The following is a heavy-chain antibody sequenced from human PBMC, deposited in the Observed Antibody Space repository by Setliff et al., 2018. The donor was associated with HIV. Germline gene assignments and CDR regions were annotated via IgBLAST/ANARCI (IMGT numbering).Heavy chain of an antibody. J-gene: IGHJ5*02. Sequence: SETLSLTCAVSGYSISSGYYWGWIRQPPGKGLEWIGSIYHSGSTYYNPSLKSRVTISVDTSKNQFSLKQSSVTAADTAVYYCAGDDSGSYNNWFDPWGQGTLVTVSS. D-gene: IGHD1-26*01. CDR1: GYSISSGYY. CDR2: IYHSGST. V-gene: IGHV4-38-2*02. CDR3: AGDDSGSYNNWFDP.